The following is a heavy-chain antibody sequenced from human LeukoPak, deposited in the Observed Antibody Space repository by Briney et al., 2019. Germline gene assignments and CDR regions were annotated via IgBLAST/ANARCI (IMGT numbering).Heavy chain of an antibody. J-gene: IGHJ4*02. CDR1: GDSVSSNSAA. CDR2: TYYRSKWYN. D-gene: IGHD6-19*01. Sequence: QTLSLTCAISGDSVSSNSAAWNWIRQSPSRGLEWLGRTYYRSKWYNDCAVSVKSRITINQDTSKNQFSLQLNSVTPEDTAVYYCAREARAVAGILGFDYWGQGTLVTVSS. V-gene: IGHV6-1*01. CDR3: AREARAVAGILGFDY.